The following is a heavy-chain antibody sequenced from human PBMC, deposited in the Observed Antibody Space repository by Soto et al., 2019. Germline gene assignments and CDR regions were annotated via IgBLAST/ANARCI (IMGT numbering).Heavy chain of an antibody. Sequence: QVQLQESGPGLVKPSETLPLTCTVSGDSISGGASFWSWIRQPPGKGLEWIANVYYSGSSYYNPSLKSRLTISVDTTKNQFSLQLKSMTAADTAVYYCAKLSCTSSTCYFPGWFDPWGQGTRVTVSS. CDR2: VYYSGSS. CDR1: GDSISGGASF. J-gene: IGHJ5*02. CDR3: AKLSCTSSTCYFPGWFDP. V-gene: IGHV4-31*03. D-gene: IGHD2-2*01.